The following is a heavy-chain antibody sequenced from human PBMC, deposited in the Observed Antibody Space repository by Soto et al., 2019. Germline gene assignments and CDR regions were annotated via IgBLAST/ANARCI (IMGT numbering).Heavy chain of an antibody. Sequence: ASVKVSCKTSGYTFTRNGISWVRQAPGQGLEWMGWISPNSGNIKYAQKLQGRVIMTTDTSTSTAYMELRSVRSDGTAVYYCVKDRDSNTWPSRDVWGPGTKVTDSS. J-gene: IGHJ6*02. CDR1: GYTFTRNG. D-gene: IGHD3-22*01. CDR3: VKDRDSNTWPSRDV. CDR2: ISPNSGNI. V-gene: IGHV1-18*01.